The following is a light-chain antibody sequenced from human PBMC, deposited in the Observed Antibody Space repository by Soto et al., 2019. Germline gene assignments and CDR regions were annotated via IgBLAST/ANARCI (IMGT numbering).Light chain of an antibody. CDR3: CSYTTSSHWV. CDR1: SSDVGGYDY. J-gene: IGLJ3*02. V-gene: IGLV2-14*01. Sequence: QSALTQPASVSGSCGQSITISCTGTSSDVGGYDYVSWYQQLPGKAPKLMIFDVNHRPSGISNRFSGSKSGNTASLTISGLQAEDEADYYCCSYTTSSHWVFGGGTKLTVL. CDR2: DVN.